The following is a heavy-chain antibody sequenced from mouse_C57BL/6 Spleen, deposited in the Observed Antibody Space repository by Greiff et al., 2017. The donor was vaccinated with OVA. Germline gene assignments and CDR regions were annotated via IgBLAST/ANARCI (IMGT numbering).Heavy chain of an antibody. J-gene: IGHJ4*01. Sequence: VQLQESGPELVKPGASVKISCKASGYAFSSSWMNWVKQRPGKGLEWIGRIYPGDGDTNYNGKFKGKATLTADKSSSTAYMQRSSLSSEDSAGYFCARGGSYDYDDAMDYWGQGTSVTVSS. D-gene: IGHD2-4*01. CDR2: IYPGDGDT. CDR3: ARGGSYDYDDAMDY. CDR1: GYAFSSSW. V-gene: IGHV1-82*01.